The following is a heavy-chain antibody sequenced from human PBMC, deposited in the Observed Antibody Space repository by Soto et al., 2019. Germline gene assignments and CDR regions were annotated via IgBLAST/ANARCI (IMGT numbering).Heavy chain of an antibody. Sequence: GGSLRLSCAASGFTFSSYSIHWVRQAPGKGLEWVSSISSGSSYTYYADSVKGRFTISRDNAKNSLYLQMNSLRAEDTAMYYCARGRGYCSTTSCYADSWGQGTLVTVSS. CDR3: ARGRGYCSTTSCYADS. J-gene: IGHJ4*02. V-gene: IGHV3-21*01. CDR1: GFTFSSYS. D-gene: IGHD2-2*01. CDR2: ISSGSSYT.